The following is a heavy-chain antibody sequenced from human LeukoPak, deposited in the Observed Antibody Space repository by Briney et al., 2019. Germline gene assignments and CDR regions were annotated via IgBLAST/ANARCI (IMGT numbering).Heavy chain of an antibody. CDR1: GYTFTSYA. CDR2: INAGNGNT. V-gene: IGHV1-3*03. D-gene: IGHD3-22*01. J-gene: IGHJ6*03. CDR3: ARGTYYYDSSGYYYESSYYYYMDV. Sequence: ASVKVSCKASGYTFTSYAMHWVRQAPGQRLEWMGWINAGNGNTKYSQEFQGRVTITADESTSTAYMELSSLRSEDTAVYYCARGTYYYDSSGYYYESSYYYYMDVWGKGTTVTISS.